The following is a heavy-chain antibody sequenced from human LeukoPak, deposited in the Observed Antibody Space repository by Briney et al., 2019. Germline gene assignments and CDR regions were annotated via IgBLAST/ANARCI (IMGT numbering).Heavy chain of an antibody. Sequence: SETLSLTCAVYGGSFSGYYWSWIRQPPGKGLEWIGEINHSGSTNYNPSLKSRVTLSVDTSKNQFSLKLSSVTAADTAVYYCARARDRITIFGVPKRGAGFDYWGQGTLVTVSS. D-gene: IGHD3-3*01. CDR2: INHSGST. CDR1: GGSFSGYY. CDR3: ARARDRITIFGVPKRGAGFDY. J-gene: IGHJ4*02. V-gene: IGHV4-34*01.